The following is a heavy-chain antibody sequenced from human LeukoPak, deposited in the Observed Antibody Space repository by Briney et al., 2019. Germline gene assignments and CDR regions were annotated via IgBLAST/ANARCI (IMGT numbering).Heavy chain of an antibody. CDR1: GGSFSGYY. D-gene: IGHD3-10*01. Sequence: SETLSLTCAVYGGSFSGYYWSWIRQPPGKGLEWIGEINHSGSTNYNPSLKSRVTISVDTSKNQFSLKLSSVTAADTAVYYCARRPRHYYGSRFAHGSFDYWGQGTLVTVSS. CDR2: INHSGST. J-gene: IGHJ4*02. V-gene: IGHV4-34*01. CDR3: ARRPRHYYGSRFAHGSFDY.